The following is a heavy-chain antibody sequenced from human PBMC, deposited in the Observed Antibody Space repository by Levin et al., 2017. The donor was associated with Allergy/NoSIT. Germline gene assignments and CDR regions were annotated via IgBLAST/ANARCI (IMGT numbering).Heavy chain of an antibody. CDR1: GGTFSSYA. CDR2: IIPIFGTA. Sequence: SVKVSCKASGGTFSSYAISWVRQAPGQGLEWMGGIIPIFGTANYAQKFQGRVTITADKSTSTAYMELSSLRSEDTAVYYCARGYYYGSGSYYNYMDVWGKGTTVTVSS. CDR3: ARGYYYGSGSYYNYMDV. D-gene: IGHD3-10*01. J-gene: IGHJ6*03. V-gene: IGHV1-69*06.